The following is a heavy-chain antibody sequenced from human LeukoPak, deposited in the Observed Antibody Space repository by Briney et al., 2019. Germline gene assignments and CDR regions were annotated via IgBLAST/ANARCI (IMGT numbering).Heavy chain of an antibody. CDR3: ARAPPGAATGYWFHP. CDR2: INHSGNT. Sequence: SEPLSLTCAAYGSSFSGYYWSLIRQPPGRGLEWIGEINHSGNTNYNPSLKSRVTTSVDTSKNQFSLKLSSVTAAVSAVYYGARAPPGAATGYWFHPWGQGTLVTVSS. D-gene: IGHD6-13*01. V-gene: IGHV4-34*01. CDR1: GSSFSGYY. J-gene: IGHJ5*02.